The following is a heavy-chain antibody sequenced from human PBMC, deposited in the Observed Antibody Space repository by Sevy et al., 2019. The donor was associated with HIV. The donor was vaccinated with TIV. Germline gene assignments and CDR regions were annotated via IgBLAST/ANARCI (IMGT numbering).Heavy chain of an antibody. CDR2: ISAYNGNT. CDR3: ARDFVVGNSGPNWFDP. Sequence: ASVKVSCKASGYTFTNYGISWVRQAPGQGLEWMGWISAYNGNTNYAQKLQDRVTMTTDTSTSTAYMELRSLRSDDTAIYYCARDFVVGNSGPNWFDPWGQGTLVTVSS. D-gene: IGHD2-21*01. J-gene: IGHJ5*02. CDR1: GYTFTNYG. V-gene: IGHV1-18*01.